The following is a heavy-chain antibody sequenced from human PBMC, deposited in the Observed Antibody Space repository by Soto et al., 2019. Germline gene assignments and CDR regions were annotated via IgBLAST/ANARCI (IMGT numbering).Heavy chain of an antibody. Sequence: LRLSCVASGFTFSSYAMSWVRQAPGKGLEWVSAISGSGGSTYYADSVKGRFTISRDNSKNTLYLQMNSLRAEDTAVYYCAKEPMVRGSYYYYGMDVWGQGTTVTVSS. CDR2: ISGSGGST. CDR3: AKEPMVRGSYYYYGMDV. CDR1: GFTFSSYA. V-gene: IGHV3-23*01. D-gene: IGHD3-10*01. J-gene: IGHJ6*02.